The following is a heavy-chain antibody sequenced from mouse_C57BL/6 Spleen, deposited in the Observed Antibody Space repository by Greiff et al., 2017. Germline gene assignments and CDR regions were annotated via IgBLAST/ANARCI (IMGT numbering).Heavy chain of an antibody. D-gene: IGHD2-4*01. CDR1: GYAFSSYW. Sequence: VQLVESGAELVKPGASVKISCKASGYAFSSYWMNWVKQRPGKGLEWIGQIYPGDGDTNYNGKFKGKATLTADKSSSTAYMQLSSLTSEDSAVYSCARRGYDYLGYFDYWGQGTTLTVSS. CDR3: ARRGYDYLGYFDY. V-gene: IGHV1-80*01. CDR2: IYPGDGDT. J-gene: IGHJ2*01.